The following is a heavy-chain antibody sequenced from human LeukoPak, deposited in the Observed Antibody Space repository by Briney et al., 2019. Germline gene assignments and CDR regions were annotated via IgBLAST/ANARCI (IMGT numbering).Heavy chain of an antibody. V-gene: IGHV1-8*01. CDR2: MNPNSGNT. J-gene: IGHJ4*02. CDR1: GYTFTSYD. D-gene: IGHD5-18*01. CDR3: ARERGYSYGRVFDY. Sequence: ASVKVSCKASGYTFTSYDINWVRQATGQGLEWMGWMNPNSGNTGYAQKFQGRVTMTRNTSISTAYMELSSLRSEDTAVYYCARERGYSYGRVFDYWGQGTLVTVSS.